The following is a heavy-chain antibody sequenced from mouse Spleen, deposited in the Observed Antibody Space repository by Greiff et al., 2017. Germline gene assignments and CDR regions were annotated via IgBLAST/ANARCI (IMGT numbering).Heavy chain of an antibody. Sequence: VQLKESGPELVKPGASVKIPCKASGYTFTDYNMDWVKQSHGKSLEWIGDINPNNGGTIYNQKFKGKATLTVDKSSSTAYMELRSLTSEDTAVYYCARWLLRIDYAMDYWGQGTSVTVSS. D-gene: IGHD2-3*01. CDR3: ARWLLRIDYAMDY. CDR2: INPNNGGT. V-gene: IGHV1-18*01. J-gene: IGHJ4*01. CDR1: GYTFTDYN.